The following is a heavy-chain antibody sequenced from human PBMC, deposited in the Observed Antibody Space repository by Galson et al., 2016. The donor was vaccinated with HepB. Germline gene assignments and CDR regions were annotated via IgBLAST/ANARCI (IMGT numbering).Heavy chain of an antibody. CDR1: GYSFTSYW. CDR2: IYPGDSDT. V-gene: IGHV5-51*01. CDR3: AIPAEPYYYGRDV. J-gene: IGHJ6*02. Sequence: QSGAEVKKPGESLKISCKGSGYSFTSYWIGWVRQMPGKGLEWMGIIYPGDSDTRYSPSFQGQVTIPADKSISTAYLQWSSMKASDTAMYYVAIPAEPYYYGRDVWGQGTTVTVSS.